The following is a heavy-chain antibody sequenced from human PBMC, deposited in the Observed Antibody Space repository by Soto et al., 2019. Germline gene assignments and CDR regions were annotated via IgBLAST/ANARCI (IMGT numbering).Heavy chain of an antibody. D-gene: IGHD6-13*01. Sequence: PGGSLRLSCAASGFTFSSYAMSWVRQAPGKGLEWVSAISGSGGSTYYADSVKGRFTISRDNSKNTLYLQMNSLRAEDTAVYYCAKDHRRGIAAAGTNFDYWGQGTLVTVSS. V-gene: IGHV3-23*01. J-gene: IGHJ4*02. CDR1: GFTFSSYA. CDR3: AKDHRRGIAAAGTNFDY. CDR2: ISGSGGST.